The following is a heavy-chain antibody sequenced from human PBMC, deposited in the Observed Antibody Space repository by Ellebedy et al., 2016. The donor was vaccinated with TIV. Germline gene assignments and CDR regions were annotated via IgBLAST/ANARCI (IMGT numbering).Heavy chain of an antibody. D-gene: IGHD1-26*01. CDR2: ISAYNGNT. Sequence: ASVKVSXKASGGTFSSYAISWVRQAPGQGLEWMGWISAYNGNTNYAQKLQGRVTMTTDTSTSTAYMELRSLRSDDTAVYYCAREQGGSYPYAFDIWGQGTMVTVSS. J-gene: IGHJ3*02. V-gene: IGHV1-18*01. CDR3: AREQGGSYPYAFDI. CDR1: GGTFSSYA.